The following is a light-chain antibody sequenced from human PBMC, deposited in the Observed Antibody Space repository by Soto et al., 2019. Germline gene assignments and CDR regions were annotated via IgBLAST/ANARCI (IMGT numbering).Light chain of an antibody. CDR2: GAS. V-gene: IGKV1-12*01. J-gene: IGKJ4*01. CDR3: QQADTFPLT. Sequence: DIQITHSPSSVSASVGDRVTITCRSSQGVSSWLAWYQQKPGRAPKLLIYGASTLQSGVPSRFSGSGSGTDFSLTITTLQPEDSATYYCQQADTFPLTLGGGTKVDIK. CDR1: QGVSSW.